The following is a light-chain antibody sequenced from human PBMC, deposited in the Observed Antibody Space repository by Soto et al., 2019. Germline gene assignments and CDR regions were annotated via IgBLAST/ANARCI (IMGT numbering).Light chain of an antibody. J-gene: IGKJ1*01. CDR3: QQYNNWPPWT. V-gene: IGKV3-15*01. Sequence: MTQSPSSLSASLGDRVTITCRASQSISRHLNWYQQKPGKAPRLLIYGASTRATGIPARFSGSGSGTEFTLTISSLQSEDFAVYYCQQYNNWPPWTFGQGTKVEIK. CDR2: GAS. CDR1: QSISRH.